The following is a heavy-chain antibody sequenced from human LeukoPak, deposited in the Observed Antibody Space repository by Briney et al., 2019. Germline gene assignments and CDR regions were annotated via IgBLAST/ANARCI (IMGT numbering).Heavy chain of an antibody. V-gene: IGHV4-39*07. CDR3: ASGWGYCSITSCSPLGY. CDR1: GGSIRSSYYY. J-gene: IGHJ4*02. D-gene: IGHD2-2*01. CDR2: IYDSGST. Sequence: SETLSLTCTVSGGSIRSSYYYWGWIRQPPGKGLEWIGSIYDSGSTYYNPSLKSRVTISVDTSKNQFSLKLSSVTAADTVVYYCASGWGYCSITSCSPLGYWGQGTLVTVSS.